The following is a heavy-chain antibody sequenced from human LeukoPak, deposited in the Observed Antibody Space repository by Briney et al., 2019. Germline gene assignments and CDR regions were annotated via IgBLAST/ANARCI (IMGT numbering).Heavy chain of an antibody. CDR2: ISSSGSTI. Sequence: SGGSLRLSYAASGFTFSSYEMNWVRQAPGKGLEWVSYISSSGSTIYYADSVKGRFTISRDNAKNSLYLQLNSLRAEDTAVYYCARVGYSYGYSYYYYYMDVWGKGTTVTVSS. J-gene: IGHJ6*03. D-gene: IGHD5-18*01. V-gene: IGHV3-48*03. CDR1: GFTFSSYE. CDR3: ARVGYSYGYSYYYYYMDV.